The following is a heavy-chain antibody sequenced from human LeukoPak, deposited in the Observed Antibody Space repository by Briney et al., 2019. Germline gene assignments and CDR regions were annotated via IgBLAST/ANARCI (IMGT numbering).Heavy chain of an antibody. CDR3: ARVGAGYGDSFTGLDY. J-gene: IGHJ4*02. V-gene: IGHV1-2*02. CDR1: GFPFSDFF. Sequence: GASVKVSCKSSGFPFSDFFIQWVRQAPGQGLEWMGWINPNRGGTTSAPKFQGRVTLTRDTSISTAYLELTSLTSDDTAVYYCARVGAGYGDSFTGLDYWGQGTLVTVSS. D-gene: IGHD3-9*01. CDR2: INPNRGGT.